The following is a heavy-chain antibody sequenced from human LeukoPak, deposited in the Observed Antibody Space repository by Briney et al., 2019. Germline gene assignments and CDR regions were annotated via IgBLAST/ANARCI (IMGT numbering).Heavy chain of an antibody. J-gene: IGHJ5*02. D-gene: IGHD3-22*01. V-gene: IGHV3-23*01. CDR3: AKNYDSSGYSPNWFDP. Sequence: GGSLRLSCAASGFTFSSYAMSWVRQAPGKGLEWVSAISGSGGSTYYADSVEGRFTISRDNSKNTLYLQMNSPRAEDTAVYYCAKNYDSSGYSPNWFDPWGQGTLVTVSS. CDR2: ISGSGGST. CDR1: GFTFSSYA.